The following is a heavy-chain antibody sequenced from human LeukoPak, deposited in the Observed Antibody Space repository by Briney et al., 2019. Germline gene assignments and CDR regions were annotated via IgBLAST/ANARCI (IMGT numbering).Heavy chain of an antibody. CDR2: ISGSGGST. CDR1: GLTFSSYA. D-gene: IGHD6-13*01. CDR3: AKDLTGSWYDYYYYMDV. V-gene: IGHV3-23*01. Sequence: GGSLILSCAAYGLTFSSYAMSWVRQAPGKGLEWVSPISGSGGSTYYADSGKGRFTISRDNSKNTLYLQMNSLRAEDTAVYYCAKDLTGSWYDYYYYMDVWGKGTTVTVSS. J-gene: IGHJ6*03.